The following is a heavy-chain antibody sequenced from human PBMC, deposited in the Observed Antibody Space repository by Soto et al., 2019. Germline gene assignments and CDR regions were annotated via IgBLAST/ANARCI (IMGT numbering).Heavy chain of an antibody. CDR3: AREPLT. Sequence: QVQLQESGPGLVKPPQTLSLTCTVSGGSISSGGYYWSWIRQHPGKGLEWIGYIYYSGTTYYTYYNPSLKSRVTISVDTSKNQFSLKLSSVTAADTAVYYCAREPLTWGQGTLVTVSS. CDR2: IYYSGTTYYT. V-gene: IGHV4-31*03. CDR1: GGSISSGGYY. J-gene: IGHJ4*02.